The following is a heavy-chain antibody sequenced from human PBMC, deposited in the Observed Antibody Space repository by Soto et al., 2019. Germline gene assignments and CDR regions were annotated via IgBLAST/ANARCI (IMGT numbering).Heavy chain of an antibody. CDR2: ISAYNGNT. J-gene: IGHJ4*02. Sequence: GASVKVSCKASCYTFTSYGISWVRQAPGQGLEWMGWISAYNGNTNYARKLQGRVTMTTDTSTSTAYMELRSLRSDDTAVYYCARDYVVAATPVYFAYWGQGTLVTVSS. V-gene: IGHV1-18*01. CDR1: CYTFTSYG. D-gene: IGHD2-15*01. CDR3: ARDYVVAATPVYFAY.